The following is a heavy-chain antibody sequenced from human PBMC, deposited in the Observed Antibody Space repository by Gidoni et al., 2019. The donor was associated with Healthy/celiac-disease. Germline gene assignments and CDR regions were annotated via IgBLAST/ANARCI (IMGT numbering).Heavy chain of an antibody. Sequence: QVQLVESGGGVVQPGRSLRLSCTASGFTFSSYGMHWVRQAPGKGLEWVAVIWYDGSNKYYADSVKGRFTISRDNSKNTLYLQMNSLRAEETAVYYCIYGNDAFDIWGQGTMVTVSS. CDR2: IWYDGSNK. CDR1: GFTFSSYG. J-gene: IGHJ3*02. CDR3: IYGNDAFDI. V-gene: IGHV3-33*01. D-gene: IGHD3-10*01.